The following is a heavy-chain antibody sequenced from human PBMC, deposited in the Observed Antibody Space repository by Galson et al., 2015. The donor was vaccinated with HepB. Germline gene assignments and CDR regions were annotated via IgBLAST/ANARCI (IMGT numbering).Heavy chain of an antibody. CDR3: AKFRGAYCGGDCYSNWYFDL. J-gene: IGHJ2*01. CDR2: ISGSGGST. D-gene: IGHD2-21*01. V-gene: IGHV3-23*01. Sequence: SLRLSCAASGFTFSSYAMSWVRQAPGKGLEWVSAISGSGGSTYYADSVKGRFTISRDNSKNTLYLQMNSLRAEDTAVYYCAKFRGAYCGGDCYSNWYFDLWGRGTLVTVSS. CDR1: GFTFSSYA.